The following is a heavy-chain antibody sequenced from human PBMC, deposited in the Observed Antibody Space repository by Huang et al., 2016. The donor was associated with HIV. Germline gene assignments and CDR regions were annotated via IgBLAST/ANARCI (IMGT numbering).Heavy chain of an antibody. CDR3: ARVYPTITIFGVVDP. Sequence: QVQLVQSGAEVKKPGASVKVSCKASGYTFTTYAMHWVRQAPGQRLEWMGWINVCNGNTKYSQKFQHRVTITRDTSASTAYMELSSLRSEDTAVYYCARVYPTITIFGVVDPWGQGTLVTVSS. CDR2: INVCNGNT. J-gene: IGHJ5*02. V-gene: IGHV1-3*01. CDR1: GYTFTTYA. D-gene: IGHD3-3*01.